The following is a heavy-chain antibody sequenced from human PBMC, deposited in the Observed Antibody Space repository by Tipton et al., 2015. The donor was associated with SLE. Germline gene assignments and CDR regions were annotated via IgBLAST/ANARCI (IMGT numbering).Heavy chain of an antibody. CDR1: GGSISNSSFY. J-gene: IGHJ4*02. D-gene: IGHD5/OR15-5a*01. Sequence: TLSLTCTVSGGSISNSSFYLGWIRQPPGEGLVWIGSVYYIGNTYDNPSLKSRVTISLDTSKNQLSLKLSSVTAADTAIYYCARHAGGLRRSFDDWGQGTLVSVSS. CDR2: VYYIGNT. V-gene: IGHV4-39*07. CDR3: ARHAGGLRRSFDD.